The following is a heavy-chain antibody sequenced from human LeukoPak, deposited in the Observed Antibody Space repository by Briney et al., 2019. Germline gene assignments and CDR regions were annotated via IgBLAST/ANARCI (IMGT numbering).Heavy chain of an antibody. CDR1: GYTCTSYD. V-gene: IGHV1-8*01. Sequence: ASVKVSCKASGYTCTSYDINWVRQATGQGLEWMGWMDPNSGNTGYAQKFQGRVTMTRNTSISTAYMELSSLRSEDTAVYYCARANNWNRDNAFDIWGQGTMVTVSS. J-gene: IGHJ3*02. D-gene: IGHD1-1*01. CDR2: MDPNSGNT. CDR3: ARANNWNRDNAFDI.